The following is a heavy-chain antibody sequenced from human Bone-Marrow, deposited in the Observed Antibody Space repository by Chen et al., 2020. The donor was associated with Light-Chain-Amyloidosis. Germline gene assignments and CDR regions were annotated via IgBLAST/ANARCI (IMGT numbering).Heavy chain of an antibody. CDR1: GFTFSQYA. CDR2: IWHDASNK. V-gene: IGHV3-33*08. Sequence: QVQLVESGGGVVQPGRSLRLSCAASGFTFSQYAMEWVRQAPGKGLEWVAVIWHDASNKYYADSVKGRFTISKDSSKNTLHLQMNSLRAEDTATYYCVRWGFTKMSSMDVWGQGTTVTVSS. CDR3: VRWGFTKMSSMDV. J-gene: IGHJ6*02. D-gene: IGHD2-8*01.